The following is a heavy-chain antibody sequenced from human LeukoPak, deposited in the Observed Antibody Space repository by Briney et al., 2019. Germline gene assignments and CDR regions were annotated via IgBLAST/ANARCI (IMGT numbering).Heavy chain of an antibody. Sequence: GRSLRLSCAASGFTFSSYGMHWVRQAPGKGLEWVANIKQDGSEKYYVDSVKGRFTISRDNAKNSLYLQMNSLRAEDTAVYYCARDWGLLGVSSDYWGQGTLVTVSS. CDR3: ARDWGLLGVSSDY. V-gene: IGHV3-7*03. J-gene: IGHJ4*02. CDR1: GFTFSSYG. D-gene: IGHD2-15*01. CDR2: IKQDGSEK.